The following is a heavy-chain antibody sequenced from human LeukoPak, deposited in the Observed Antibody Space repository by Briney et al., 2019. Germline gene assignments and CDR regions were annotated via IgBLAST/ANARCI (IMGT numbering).Heavy chain of an antibody. CDR3: ARVRESDYDILTGYPYYYYYMDV. J-gene: IGHJ6*03. V-gene: IGHV4-39*07. CDR1: GGSISSSSYY. D-gene: IGHD3-9*01. CDR2: IYYSGST. Sequence: SETLSLTCAVSGGSISSSSYYWGWIRQPPGKGLGWIGTIYYSGSTYYNPSLKSRVTISVDTSKNQFSLKLSSVTAADTAVYYCARVRESDYDILTGYPYYYYYMDVWGKGTTVTISS.